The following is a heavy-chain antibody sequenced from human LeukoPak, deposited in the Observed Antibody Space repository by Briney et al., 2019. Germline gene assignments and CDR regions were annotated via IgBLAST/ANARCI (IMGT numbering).Heavy chain of an antibody. D-gene: IGHD6-13*01. V-gene: IGHV4-59*08. CDR1: GVSISSYY. CDR3: ARHDISSWTFDY. Sequence: SSETLSLTCTVSGVSISSYYWSWIRQSPGKGLQWIGYIYYSGSTNYNPSLKSRVTISVDTSKNQFSLKLSSVTAADTAMYYCARHDISSWTFDYWGQGTLVTVSS. CDR2: IYYSGST. J-gene: IGHJ4*02.